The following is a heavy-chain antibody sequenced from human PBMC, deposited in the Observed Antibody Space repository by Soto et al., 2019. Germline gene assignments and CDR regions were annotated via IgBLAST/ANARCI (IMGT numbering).Heavy chain of an antibody. CDR2: INPNSGGT. CDR3: ARRSNSGWYVDY. CDR1: GYTFTAYY. V-gene: IGHV1-2*02. D-gene: IGHD6-19*01. J-gene: IGHJ4*02. Sequence: ASVKVACKASGYTFTAYYIHWVRQVPGQGLEWMGWINPNSGGTNYAQKFQGRVTMTRDTSITTAYMELSRLRSDDTAVYYGARRSNSGWYVDYWGQGTLVTVSS.